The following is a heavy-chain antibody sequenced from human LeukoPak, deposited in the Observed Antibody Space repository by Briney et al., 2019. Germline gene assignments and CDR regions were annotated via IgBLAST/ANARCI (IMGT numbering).Heavy chain of an antibody. V-gene: IGHV3-7*01. CDR2: IKQDGSEK. Sequence: GGSLRLSCAASGFTFSSYWMSWVRQAPGKGLEWVANIKQDGSEKYYVDSVKGRFTISRDNAKNSLYLQMNSLRAEDTAVYYCARDRHLWFGELDYWGQGTLVTVSS. CDR3: ARDRHLWFGELDY. D-gene: IGHD3-10*01. CDR1: GFTFSSYW. J-gene: IGHJ4*02.